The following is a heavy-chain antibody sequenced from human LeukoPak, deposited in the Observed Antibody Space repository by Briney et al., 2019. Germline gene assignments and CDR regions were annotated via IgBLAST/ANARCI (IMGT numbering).Heavy chain of an antibody. CDR3: ARLGGYSGYDLTTNWFDP. Sequence: GESLKISCKGSGYSFTSYWIGWVRQMPGKGLEWMGIIYPGDSDTRYSPSFQGQVTISADKSISTAYLQWSSLKASDTAMYYCARLGGYSGYDLTTNWFDPWGQGTLVTVSS. CDR1: GYSFTSYW. CDR2: IYPGDSDT. V-gene: IGHV5-51*01. D-gene: IGHD5-12*01. J-gene: IGHJ5*02.